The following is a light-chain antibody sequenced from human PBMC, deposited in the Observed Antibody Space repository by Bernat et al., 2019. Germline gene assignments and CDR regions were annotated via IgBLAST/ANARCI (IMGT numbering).Light chain of an antibody. CDR3: QQYGSSPFT. CDR2: GAS. CDR1: QSVSSSY. J-gene: IGKJ3*01. Sequence: EIVLTQSPGTLSLSPGERATLSCRASQSVSSSYLAWYHHNPGQAPRLLIYGASNRATGIPDRFSGGGSGTDFTLTISRLEPEDFAVYYCQQYGSSPFTFGPGTKVDIK. V-gene: IGKV3-20*01.